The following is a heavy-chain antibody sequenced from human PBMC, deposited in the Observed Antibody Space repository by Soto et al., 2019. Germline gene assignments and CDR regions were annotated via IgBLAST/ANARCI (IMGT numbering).Heavy chain of an antibody. D-gene: IGHD6-19*01. V-gene: IGHV4-34*01. CDR3: ARVVAGFDY. CDR1: GGSFSGYY. J-gene: IGHJ4*02. CDR2: INHSGST. Sequence: SETLSLTCAVYGGSFSGYYGIWIRQPPGKGLEWIGEINHSGSTNYNPSLKSRVTISVDTSKNQFSLKLSSVTAADTAVYYCARVVAGFDYWGQGTLVTVSS.